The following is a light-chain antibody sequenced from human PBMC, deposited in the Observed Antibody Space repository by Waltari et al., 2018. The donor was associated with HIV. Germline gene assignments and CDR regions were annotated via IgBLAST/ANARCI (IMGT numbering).Light chain of an antibody. CDR1: QSLLHSNGYNY. J-gene: IGKJ1*01. CDR2: LAS. Sequence: DIVMTQSPLSLPVTPGEPASISCRSSQSLLHSNGYNYLVWYLQKPGQSPQLLIYLASNRASGVADRFSGSGSGTDFTLKISRVEAEDVGVYYCMQARQTPPWTFGQGTKVEIK. CDR3: MQARQTPPWT. V-gene: IGKV2-28*01.